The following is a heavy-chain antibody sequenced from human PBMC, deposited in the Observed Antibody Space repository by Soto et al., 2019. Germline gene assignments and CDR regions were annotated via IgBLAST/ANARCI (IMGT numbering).Heavy chain of an antibody. CDR1: EFSLSTYS. CDR3: AREKTAWPLAYGVDL. J-gene: IGHJ6*02. CDR2: ISTRSDV. D-gene: IGHD2-21*02. V-gene: IGHV3-21*03. Sequence: GGSLRLSCTASEFSLSTYSMNWVRQAPGKGLEWVSSISTRSDVYYADSVKGRFTIARDNAKNSLSLQMNSLSAEDTGVYYCAREKTAWPLAYGVDLWGQGTTVTVSS.